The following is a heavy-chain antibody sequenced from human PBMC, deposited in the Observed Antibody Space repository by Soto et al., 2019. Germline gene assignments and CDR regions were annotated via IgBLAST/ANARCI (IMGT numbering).Heavy chain of an antibody. J-gene: IGHJ6*02. CDR3: ARDVGMGNIVLLPAATKPYGMDV. D-gene: IGHD2-2*01. CDR2: IIPIFGTA. CDR1: GGTFSSYA. Sequence: QVQLVQSGAEVKKPGSSVKVSCKASGGTFSSYAISWVRQAPGQGLEWMGGIIPIFGTANYAQKFQGRVTITGDECTSTAYMELSSLRSEDTAVYYCARDVGMGNIVLLPAATKPYGMDVWGQGTTVTVSS. V-gene: IGHV1-69*12.